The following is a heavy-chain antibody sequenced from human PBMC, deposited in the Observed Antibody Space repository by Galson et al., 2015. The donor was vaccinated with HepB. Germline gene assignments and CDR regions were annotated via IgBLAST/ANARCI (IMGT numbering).Heavy chain of an antibody. Sequence: SVKVSCKAPGYTFTTYYMHWVRQAPGQGLEWMGIINPSGGSTSYAQKFQGRITMTRDTSTSTVYMELSSLRSEDTALYYCAANWGSSLGFDYWGQGTLVTVSS. CDR3: AANWGSSLGFDY. V-gene: IGHV1-46*03. CDR2: INPSGGST. D-gene: IGHD7-27*01. CDR1: GYTFTTYY. J-gene: IGHJ4*02.